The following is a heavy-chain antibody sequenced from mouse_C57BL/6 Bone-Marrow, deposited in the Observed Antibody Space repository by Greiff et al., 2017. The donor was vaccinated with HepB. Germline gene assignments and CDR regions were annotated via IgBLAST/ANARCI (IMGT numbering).Heavy chain of an antibody. D-gene: IGHD1-1*01. CDR2: INPNYGTT. CDR1: GYSFTDYN. V-gene: IGHV1-39*01. Sequence: VQLKESGPELVKPGASVKISCKASGYSFTDYNMNWVKQSNGKSLEWIGVINPNYGTTSYNQKFKGKATLTVDQSSSTAYMQLNSLTSEDSAVYYCARERGGSSSWFAYWGQGTLVTVSA. CDR3: ARERGGSSSWFAY. J-gene: IGHJ3*01.